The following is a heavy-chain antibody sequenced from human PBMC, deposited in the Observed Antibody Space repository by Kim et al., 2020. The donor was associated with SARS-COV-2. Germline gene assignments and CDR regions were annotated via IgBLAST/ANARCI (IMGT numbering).Heavy chain of an antibody. CDR3: ARDRSTMVRGRLKVGNWFDS. V-gene: IGHV3-30*04. CDR2: ISYDGSNK. CDR1: GFTFSSYA. J-gene: IGHJ5*01. Sequence: GGSLRLSCAASGFTFSSYAMHWVRQAPGKGLEWVAVISYDGSNKYYADSVKGRFTISRDNSKNTLYLQMNSLRAEDTAVYYCARDRSTMVRGRLKVGNWFDSWGKGPLVTVS. D-gene: IGHD3-10*01.